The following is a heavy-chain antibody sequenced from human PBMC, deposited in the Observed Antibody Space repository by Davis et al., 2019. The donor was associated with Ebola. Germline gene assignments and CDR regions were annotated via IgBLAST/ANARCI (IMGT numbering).Heavy chain of an antibody. CDR1: GASVSSNSYY. V-gene: IGHV4-61*01. D-gene: IGHD4-17*01. CDR3: ARTMTTVTTVWFDP. CDR2: VYYSGST. Sequence: MPSETLSLTCTVSGASVSSNSYYWNWIRQPPGKGLEWIGYVYYSGSTNYNPSLKSRVTISVDTSKNQFSLKLSSVTAADTAVYYCARTMTTVTTVWFDPWGQGTLVTVSS. J-gene: IGHJ5*02.